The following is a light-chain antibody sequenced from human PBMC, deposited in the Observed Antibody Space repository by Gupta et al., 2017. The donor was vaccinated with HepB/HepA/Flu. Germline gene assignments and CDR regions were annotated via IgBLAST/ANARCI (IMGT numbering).Light chain of an antibody. Sequence: EIVLTQSPANLSLSTGERATLYCRDSQSAVSYLAWYQQKPGQAPRLLIFDASNRAAGITFRCSGSGSGTDFTIIINRHDAEDFAYYYHQHRTHWTFGQGTKVEI. CDR1: QSAVSY. CDR3: QHRTHWT. CDR2: DAS. J-gene: IGKJ1*01. V-gene: IGKV3-11*01.